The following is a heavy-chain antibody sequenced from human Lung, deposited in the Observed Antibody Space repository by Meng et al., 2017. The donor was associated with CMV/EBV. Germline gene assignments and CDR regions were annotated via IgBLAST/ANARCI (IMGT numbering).Heavy chain of an antibody. CDR1: GFTFSSYA. V-gene: IGHV3-30-3*01. CDR2: ISYDGSNK. J-gene: IGHJ4*02. Sequence: GGSLRLSCAASGFTFSSYAMHWVRQAPGKGLEWVAVISYDGSNKYYADSVKGRFTISRDNSKNTLYLQMNSLRAEDTAVYYCARESQIGFDYWGQGTLVTVSS. D-gene: IGHD2/OR15-2a*01. CDR3: ARESQIGFDY.